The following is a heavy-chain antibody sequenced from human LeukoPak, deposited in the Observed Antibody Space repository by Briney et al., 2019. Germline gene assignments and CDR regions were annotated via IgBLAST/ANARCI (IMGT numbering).Heavy chain of an antibody. CDR3: ARDPGGDYCSGGSCYAGDAFDI. CDR1: GCSISSYY. Sequence: PSETLSLTCTVSGCSISSYYWSWIRQPAGKGLEWVWRIYTSGGTNYNPYLKSRVTMSVDTSKNQFSLKLSSVTAADTAVYYCARDPGGDYCSGGSCYAGDAFDIWGQGTMVTVSS. D-gene: IGHD2-15*01. J-gene: IGHJ3*02. V-gene: IGHV4-4*07. CDR2: IYTSGGT.